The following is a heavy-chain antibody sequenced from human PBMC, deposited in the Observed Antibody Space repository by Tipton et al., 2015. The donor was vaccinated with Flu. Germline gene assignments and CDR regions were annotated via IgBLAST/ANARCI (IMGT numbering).Heavy chain of an antibody. D-gene: IGHD2-21*01. CDR3: AASPWGLHGDSYFEL. V-gene: IGHV4-59*03. J-gene: IGHJ4*02. CDR2: IYYAGGI. CDR1: GGSISSYY. Sequence: TLSLTCTVSGGSISSYYWSWIRQSPGKGLEWIAYIYYAGGINYNPSLKSRATISVDTPRNQFSLKLGAVTAADTAVYYCAASPWGLHGDSYFELWGRGALVTVSS.